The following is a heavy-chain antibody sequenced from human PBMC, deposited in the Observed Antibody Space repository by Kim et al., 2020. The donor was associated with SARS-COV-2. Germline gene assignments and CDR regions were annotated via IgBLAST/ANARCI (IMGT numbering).Heavy chain of an antibody. CDR1: GGTFSSYT. D-gene: IGHD2-15*01. CDR3: AESGGSWADYYGMDV. J-gene: IGHJ6*02. CDR2: IIPILGIA. V-gene: IGHV1-69*02. Sequence: SVKVSCKASGGTFSSYTISWVRQAPGQGLEWMGRIIPILGIANYAQKFQGRVTITADKSTSTAYMELSSLRSEDTAVYYCAESGGSWADYYGMDVWGQGTTVTVSS.